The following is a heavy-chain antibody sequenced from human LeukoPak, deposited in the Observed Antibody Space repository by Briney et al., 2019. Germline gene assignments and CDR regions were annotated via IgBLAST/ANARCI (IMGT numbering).Heavy chain of an antibody. Sequence: AGGSLRLSCAASGFTVTSDFMIWVRQAPGQGLEWVSIIYRGGETYYSDSVKGRFTISSDNSKNTLYLQVTSVRAEDTAVYYCASRGTWGQGTLVTVSS. J-gene: IGHJ5*02. D-gene: IGHD3-10*01. CDR2: IYRGGET. V-gene: IGHV3-66*01. CDR1: GFTVTSDF. CDR3: ASRGT.